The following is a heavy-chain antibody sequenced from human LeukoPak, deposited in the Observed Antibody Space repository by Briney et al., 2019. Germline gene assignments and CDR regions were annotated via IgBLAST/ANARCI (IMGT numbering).Heavy chain of an antibody. CDR1: GGSISSSNW. Sequence: PSETLSLTCAVSGGSISSSNWWSWVRQPPGKGLEWIGEIYHSGSTNYNPSLKSRVTISVDKSKNQFSLKLSSVTAADTAVYYCASIVVVPAAPPRWPYYFDYWGQGTLVTVSS. CDR2: IYHSGST. D-gene: IGHD2-2*01. V-gene: IGHV4-4*02. CDR3: ASIVVVPAAPPRWPYYFDY. J-gene: IGHJ4*02.